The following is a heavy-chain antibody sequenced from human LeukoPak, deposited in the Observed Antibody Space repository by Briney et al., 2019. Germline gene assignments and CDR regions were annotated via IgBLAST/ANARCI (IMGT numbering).Heavy chain of an antibody. V-gene: IGHV3-30*03. CDR1: RFTFSTYG. CDR3: ARDSDGMSV. J-gene: IGHJ6*02. CDR2: ISYGGINK. Sequence: GWSLRLSCAASRFTFSTYGMHWVRQAPGKGLEWLALISYGGINKYYADSVKGRFTVSRDNSKSTLYLQVNSLRAEDTAVYYCARDSDGMSVWGLGTTVTVSS.